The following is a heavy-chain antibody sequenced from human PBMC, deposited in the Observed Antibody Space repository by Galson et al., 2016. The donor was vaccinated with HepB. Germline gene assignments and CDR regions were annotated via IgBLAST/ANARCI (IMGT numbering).Heavy chain of an antibody. CDR3: VRGSYSSDWYRTSAYDFGMDV. CDR1: GFSLGNYD. Sequence: SLRLSCAASGFSLGNYDMYWARQAPGTGLEWASSIYTAGATYYEDSVEGRSTVSRENAKDSLSLHMNSRRAGDTAVYYCVRGSYSSDWYRTSAYDFGMDVWGKGTPVTVSS. V-gene: IGHV3-13*01. CDR2: IYTAGAT. D-gene: IGHD6-19*01. J-gene: IGHJ6*04.